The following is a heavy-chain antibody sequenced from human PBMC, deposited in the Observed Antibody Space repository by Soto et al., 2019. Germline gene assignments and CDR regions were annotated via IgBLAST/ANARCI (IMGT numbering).Heavy chain of an antibody. Sequence: SGPTLVNPTQTLTLTCTFSGFSLSTSGMCVSWLRQPPGKALEWLALIDWDDDKYYSTSLKTRLTISKDTSKNQVVLTVTNMDPVDTATYFCARLRYRSFNCDYWGQGTRVTV. CDR2: IDWDDDK. V-gene: IGHV2-70*01. J-gene: IGHJ4*02. CDR1: GFSLSTSGMC. CDR3: ARLRYRSFNCDY. D-gene: IGHD3-16*02.